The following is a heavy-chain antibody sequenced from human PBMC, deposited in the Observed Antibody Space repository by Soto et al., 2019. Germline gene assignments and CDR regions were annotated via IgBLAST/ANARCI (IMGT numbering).Heavy chain of an antibody. V-gene: IGHV3-23*01. CDR1: GFTFSSYA. Sequence: EVQLLESGGGLVQPGGSLRLSCAASGFTFSSYAMNWVRQAPGKGLEWVSSISDSGAGTHYADSVKGRFTISRDNSKNTLYLQMNSLRAEDTAVYYCAKSYGDSYYYSMDVWGKGTTVTVSS. CDR3: AKSYGDSYYYSMDV. CDR2: ISDSGAGT. J-gene: IGHJ6*03. D-gene: IGHD4-17*01.